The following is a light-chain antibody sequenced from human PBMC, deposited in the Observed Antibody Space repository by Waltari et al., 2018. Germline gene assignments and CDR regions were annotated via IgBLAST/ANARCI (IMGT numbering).Light chain of an antibody. CDR1: SSDVGDFNY. Sequence: QSALTQPASVSGSPGQSITISCTGTSSDVGDFNYVPWYQQHPGKAPQLIIYDVTKRPSGVSSRFSASKFGNMASLTISGLQADDEADYYCSSYSSSSALRVFGGGTKLTVL. J-gene: IGLJ3*02. V-gene: IGLV2-14*03. CDR3: SSYSSSSALRV. CDR2: DVT.